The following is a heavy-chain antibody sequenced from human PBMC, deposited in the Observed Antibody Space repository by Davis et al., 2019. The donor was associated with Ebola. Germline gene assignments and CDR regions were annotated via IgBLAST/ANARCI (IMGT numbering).Heavy chain of an antibody. Sequence: MPGGSLRLSCTVSGGSISSYYWSWIRQPPGKGLEWIGYIYYSGSTNYNPSLKSRVTISVDTSKNQFSLKLSSVTAADTAVYYCARSLYYYDSSGYRYWGQGTLVTVSS. CDR3: ARSLYYYDSSGYRY. J-gene: IGHJ4*02. CDR1: GGSISSYY. D-gene: IGHD3-22*01. V-gene: IGHV4-59*12. CDR2: IYYSGST.